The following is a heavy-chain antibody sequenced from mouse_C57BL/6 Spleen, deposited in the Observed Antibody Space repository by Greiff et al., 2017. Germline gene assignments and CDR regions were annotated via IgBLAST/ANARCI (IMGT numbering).Heavy chain of an antibody. CDR2: ISDGGSYT. J-gene: IGHJ2*01. Sequence: EVHLVESGGGLVKPGGSLKLSCAASGFTFSSYAMSWVRQTPEKRLEWVATISDGGSYTYYPDNVKGRFTISRDNAKNNLYLQMSHLKSEDTAMYYCARGGFTTVVAPDYWGQGTTLTVSS. CDR3: ARGGFTTVVAPDY. D-gene: IGHD1-1*01. CDR1: GFTFSSYA. V-gene: IGHV5-4*01.